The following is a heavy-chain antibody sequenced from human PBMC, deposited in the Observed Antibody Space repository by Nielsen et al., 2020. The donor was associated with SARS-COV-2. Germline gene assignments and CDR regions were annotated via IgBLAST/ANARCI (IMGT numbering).Heavy chain of an antibody. CDR2: IYPSVGST. J-gene: IGHJ5*02. D-gene: IGHD1-26*01. V-gene: IGHV1-46*01. CDR3: ARGAWLDP. CDR1: GYSFTSYD. Sequence: ASVKVSCKASGYSFTSYDMHWVRQAPGQGLEWMGVIYPSVGSTIYAQKFQGRVSMTRDTSTSIVSMELRSLRSEDTAVYYCARGAWLDPWGQGTLVSVSS.